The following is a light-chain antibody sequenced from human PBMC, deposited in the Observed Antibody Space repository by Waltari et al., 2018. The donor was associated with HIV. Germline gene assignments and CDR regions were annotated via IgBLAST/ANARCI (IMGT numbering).Light chain of an antibody. CDR3: QQYGSSPPLFT. CDR2: GTS. Sequence: EIVLTQSPGTLSLSPGESATISCWASQSVSSSYLAWYQQKPGQAPRLLIYGTSTRATGIPDRFSGSGSGTDFTLTISRLEPEDFAVYYCQQYGSSPPLFTFGPGTKVDIK. CDR1: QSVSSSY. V-gene: IGKV3-20*01. J-gene: IGKJ3*01.